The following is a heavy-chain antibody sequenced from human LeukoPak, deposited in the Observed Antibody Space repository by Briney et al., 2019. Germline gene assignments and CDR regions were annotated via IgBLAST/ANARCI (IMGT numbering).Heavy chain of an antibody. D-gene: IGHD3-10*01. CDR3: AREYGSGSYTGIDY. CDR1: GYTFINYG. J-gene: IGHJ4*02. V-gene: IGHV1-18*01. Sequence: ASVKVSCKASGYTFINYGITWVRQAPGQGLEWMGWFSAYNSAYNGNTHYAQELQGRVTMTTDTSTNTGYMELRSLRSDDTAVYYCAREYGSGSYTGIDYWGQGTLVTVSS. CDR2: FSAYNSAYNGNT.